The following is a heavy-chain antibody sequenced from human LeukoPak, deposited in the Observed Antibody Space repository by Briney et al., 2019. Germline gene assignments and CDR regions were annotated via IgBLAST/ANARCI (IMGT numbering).Heavy chain of an antibody. CDR2: INPNSGGT. D-gene: IGHD6-19*01. CDR1: GYTFTGYY. Sequence: ASVKVSCKASGYTFTGYYMHWVRQAPGQGLEWMGWINPNSGGTNYAQKFQGRATMTRDTSISTAYMELSWLRSDDTAVYYCAREVAVPGVNAFDIWGQGTRVTVSS. CDR3: AREVAVPGVNAFDI. V-gene: IGHV1-2*02. J-gene: IGHJ3*02.